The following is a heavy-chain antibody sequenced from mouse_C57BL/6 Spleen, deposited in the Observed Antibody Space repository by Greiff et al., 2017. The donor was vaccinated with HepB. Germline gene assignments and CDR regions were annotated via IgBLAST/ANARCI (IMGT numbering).Heavy chain of an antibody. D-gene: IGHD1-1*01. Sequence: QVQLQQSGAELARPGASVKLSCKASGSTFTSYGISWVKQRTGQGLEWIGEIYPRSGNTYYNEKFKGKATLTADKSSSTAYMELRSLTSEDSAVYFCARDSLITTVVDDAMDYWGQGTSVTVSS. J-gene: IGHJ4*01. V-gene: IGHV1-81*01. CDR3: ARDSLITTVVDDAMDY. CDR1: GSTFTSYG. CDR2: IYPRSGNT.